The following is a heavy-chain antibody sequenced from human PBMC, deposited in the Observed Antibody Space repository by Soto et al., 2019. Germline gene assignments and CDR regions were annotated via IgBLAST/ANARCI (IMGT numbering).Heavy chain of an antibody. CDR1: GGSISSGDYY. CDR2: IYYSGST. D-gene: IGHD4-17*01. J-gene: IGHJ6*02. V-gene: IGHV4-30-4*01. Sequence: SETLSLTCTVSGGSISSGDYYWSWIRQPPGKGLEWIGYIYYSGSTYYNPSLKSRVTISVDTSKNQFSLKLSSVTAADTAVYYCARYTVTTHYYYYGMDVWRQGTTVTVFS. CDR3: ARYTVTTHYYYYGMDV.